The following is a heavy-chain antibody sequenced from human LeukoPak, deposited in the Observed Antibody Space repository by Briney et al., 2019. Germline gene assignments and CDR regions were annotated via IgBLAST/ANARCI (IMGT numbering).Heavy chain of an antibody. CDR2: ISYDGSNK. D-gene: IGHD4-17*01. V-gene: IGHV3-30*18. J-gene: IGHJ4*02. Sequence: PGRSLRLSCAASGFTLSSYGMHWVRQAPGKGLEWVAVISYDGSNKYHADSVKGRFTISRDNSKNTLYLQMNSLRAEDTAVYYCANLYGDSPDYWGQGTLVTVSS. CDR3: ANLYGDSPDY. CDR1: GFTLSSYG.